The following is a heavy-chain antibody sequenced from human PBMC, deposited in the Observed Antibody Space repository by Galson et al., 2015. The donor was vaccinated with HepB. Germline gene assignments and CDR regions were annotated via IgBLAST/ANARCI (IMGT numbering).Heavy chain of an antibody. J-gene: IGHJ2*01. CDR3: ATEVGQGGIAVAALDWYFDL. Sequence: SVKVSCKVSGYTLTELSMHWVRQAPGKGLEWMGGFDPEDGETIYAQKFQGRVTMTEDTSTDTAYMELSSLRSEDTAVYYCATEVGQGGIAVAALDWYFDLWGRGTLVTVSS. CDR1: GYTLTELS. V-gene: IGHV1-24*01. D-gene: IGHD6-19*01. CDR2: FDPEDGET.